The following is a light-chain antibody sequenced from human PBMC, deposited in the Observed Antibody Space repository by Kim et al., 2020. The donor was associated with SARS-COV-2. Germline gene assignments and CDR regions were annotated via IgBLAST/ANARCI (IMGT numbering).Light chain of an antibody. CDR1: QDIRND. CDR2: GAS. CDR3: LQHSTYPIT. Sequence: ASVGDRVTITCRASQDIRNDLGWYQQNRGRAPKRLIYGASSLQSGVPSRFSGSGSGTEFTLTISSVQPEDFATYFCLQHSTYPITFGQGTRLEI. V-gene: IGKV1-17*01. J-gene: IGKJ5*01.